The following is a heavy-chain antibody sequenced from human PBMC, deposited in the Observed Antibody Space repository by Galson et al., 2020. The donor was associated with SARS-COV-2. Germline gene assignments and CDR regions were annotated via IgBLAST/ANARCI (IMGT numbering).Heavy chain of an antibody. V-gene: IGHV1-69*13. CDR2: IIPIFGTA. D-gene: IGHD3-3*01. CDR1: GGTFSSYA. J-gene: IGHJ6*03. Sequence: SVKVSCKASGGTFSSYAISWVRQAPGQGLEWMGGIIPIFGTANYAQKFQGRVTITADESTSTAYMELSSLRSEDTAVYYCASELDFWSGYSIKYYYYMDVWGKGTTVTVSS. CDR3: ASELDFWSGYSIKYYYYMDV.